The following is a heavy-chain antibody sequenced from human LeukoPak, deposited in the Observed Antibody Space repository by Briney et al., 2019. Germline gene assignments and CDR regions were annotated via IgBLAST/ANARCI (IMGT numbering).Heavy chain of an antibody. J-gene: IGHJ4*02. Sequence: SETLSLTCTVSGGSTSSSSFYWGWIRQPPGKGLGCIGRISYSGRTYYNPSLQSRVAISVDTSKNQLSLKLSSVTAADTAVYYCARGLGGSSGCFGYWGQGTPVTVSS. CDR1: GGSTSSSSFY. D-gene: IGHD6-19*01. CDR2: ISYSGRT. CDR3: ARGLGGSSGCFGY. V-gene: IGHV4-39*07.